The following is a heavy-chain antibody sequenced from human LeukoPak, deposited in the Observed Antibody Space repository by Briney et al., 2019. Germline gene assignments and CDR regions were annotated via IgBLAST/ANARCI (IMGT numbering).Heavy chain of an antibody. D-gene: IGHD1-26*01. CDR3: AKAKRAWELLSGAFDI. CDR1: GFTFSSHW. CDR2: IKPDGSEG. J-gene: IGHJ3*02. V-gene: IGHV3-7*03. Sequence: PGGSLRLSCAASGFTFSSHWMNWVRQAPGKGLEWVANIKPDGSEGYYVDSVKGRFTISRDNAKNPLYLQMNSLRAEDTALYYCAKAKRAWELLSGAFDIWGQGTMVTVSS.